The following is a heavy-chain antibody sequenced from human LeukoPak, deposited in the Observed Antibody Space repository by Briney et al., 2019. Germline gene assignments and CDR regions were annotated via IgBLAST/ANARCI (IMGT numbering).Heavy chain of an antibody. J-gene: IGHJ6*03. CDR3: AKAAEPYYYYYMDV. Sequence: PGGSLRLSCAASGFTFSSYAMSWVRQAPGKGLEWVSGISGSGGSTYYADSVKGRFTISRDNSKNTLYLQMNSLRAEDTAVYYCAKAAEPYYYYYMDVWGKGTTVTVSS. V-gene: IGHV3-23*01. CDR2: ISGSGGST. D-gene: IGHD1-14*01. CDR1: GFTFSSYA.